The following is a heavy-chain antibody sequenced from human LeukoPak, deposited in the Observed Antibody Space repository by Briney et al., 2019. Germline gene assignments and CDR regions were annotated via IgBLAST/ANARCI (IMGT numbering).Heavy chain of an antibody. D-gene: IGHD3-16*01. V-gene: IGHV3-23*03. Sequence: PGGSLRLGCAASGFTFRNFAMSWVRQAPGKGLEWLSSIGTAGTYYADSVKGRFTISRDDSKNTLYLQLNSLRVDDTAPYYCAKNWGPLHMGGQGTMVTVSS. J-gene: IGHJ3*01. CDR2: IGTAGT. CDR1: GFTFRNFA. CDR3: AKNWGPLHM.